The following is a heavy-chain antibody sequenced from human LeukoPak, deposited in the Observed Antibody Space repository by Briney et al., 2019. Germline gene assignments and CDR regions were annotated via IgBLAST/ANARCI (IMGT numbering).Heavy chain of an antibody. CDR3: ARVLDSSGYYYGFDP. CDR1: GESFSGYY. CDR2: INHSGST. Sequence: SETLSLTCAVYGESFSGYYWSWIRQPPGKGLEWIGEINHSGSTNYNPSLKSRVTISVDTSKNQFSLKLSSVTAADTAVYYCARVLDSSGYYYGFDPWGQGTLVTVSS. J-gene: IGHJ5*02. V-gene: IGHV4-34*01. D-gene: IGHD3-22*01.